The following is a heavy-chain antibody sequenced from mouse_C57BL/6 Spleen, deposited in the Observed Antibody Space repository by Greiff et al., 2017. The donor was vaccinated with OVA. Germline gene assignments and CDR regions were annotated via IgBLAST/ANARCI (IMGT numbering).Heavy chain of an antibody. D-gene: IGHD1-1*01. Sequence: VQLKESGPGLVKPSQSLSLTCSVTGYSITSGYYWNWLRQFPGNKLEWMGYISYDGSNNYNPSLKNRISITRDTSKNQFFLKLNSVTTEDTATYYCAREGGGSSLWYFDVWGTGTTVTVSS. CDR2: ISYDGSN. V-gene: IGHV3-6*01. CDR3: AREGGGSSLWYFDV. J-gene: IGHJ1*03. CDR1: GYSITSGYY.